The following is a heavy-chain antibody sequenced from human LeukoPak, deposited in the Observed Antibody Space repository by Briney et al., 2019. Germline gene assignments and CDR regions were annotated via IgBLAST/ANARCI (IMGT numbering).Heavy chain of an antibody. D-gene: IGHD2-2*02. Sequence: GGSLRLSCAASGFTFSSYWMIWVRQAPGKGLEWVANIKQDGSEKCYVDSVKGRFTISRDNAKNSLYLQMNSLRAEDTAVYYCARSITSRGYCSSTSCYKWGFYYYYYMDVWGKGTTVTVSS. CDR2: IKQDGSEK. CDR3: ARSITSRGYCSSTSCYKWGFYYYYYMDV. V-gene: IGHV3-7*01. CDR1: GFTFSSYW. J-gene: IGHJ6*03.